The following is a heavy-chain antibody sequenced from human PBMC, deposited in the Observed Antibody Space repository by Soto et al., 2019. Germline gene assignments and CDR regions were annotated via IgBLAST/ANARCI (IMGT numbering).Heavy chain of an antibody. D-gene: IGHD2-2*01. J-gene: IGHJ4*02. CDR3: AKTYCSSTSCSNWLDY. CDR2: ISGSGGST. CDR1: GFTFSSYA. Sequence: GGSLRLSCAASGFTFSSYAMSWVRQAPGKGLEWVSAISGSGGSTYYADSVKGRFTISRDNSKNTLYLQMNSLRAEDTAVYYCAKTYCSSTSCSNWLDYWSQGTLVTVSS. V-gene: IGHV3-23*01.